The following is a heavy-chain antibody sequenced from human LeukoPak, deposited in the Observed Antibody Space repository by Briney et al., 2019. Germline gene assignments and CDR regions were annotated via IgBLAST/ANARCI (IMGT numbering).Heavy chain of an antibody. J-gene: IGHJ4*02. Sequence: SETLSLTCTVSGDSIKSSSYYWAWVRQPPGKGLEWIASIYYSGTTYYNPSLKSRVTISLDTSRNQHSLKLSSVTAADTAVYYCARQGLVPAAIISPWSFDYWGQGTLVTVSS. CDR2: IYYSGTT. CDR1: GDSIKSSSYY. CDR3: ARQGLVPAAIISPWSFDY. D-gene: IGHD2-2*01. V-gene: IGHV4-39*01.